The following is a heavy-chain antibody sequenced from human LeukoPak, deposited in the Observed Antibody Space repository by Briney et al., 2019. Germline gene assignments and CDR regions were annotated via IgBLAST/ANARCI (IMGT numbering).Heavy chain of an antibody. CDR1: GFTVGSNY. Sequence: GGSLRLSCAASGFTVGSNYMSWVRQAPGKGLEWVSVIYSGGSTYYADSVKGRFTISRDNSKNTLYLQMNSLRAEDTAVYYCARASSGFLTTDYWGQGTLVTVSS. CDR2: IYSGGST. J-gene: IGHJ4*02. V-gene: IGHV3-53*01. CDR3: ARASSGFLTTDY. D-gene: IGHD6-19*01.